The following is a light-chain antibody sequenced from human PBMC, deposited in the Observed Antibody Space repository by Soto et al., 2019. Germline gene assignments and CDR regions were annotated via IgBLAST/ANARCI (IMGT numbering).Light chain of an antibody. CDR3: QQYGSSIT. CDR1: QSVTSSY. Sequence: EIVLTQSPGTLSLSPGERATLSCRASQSVTSSYLAWYQQKPGQAPRLVMYGASIRTSGIPDRFSGSGSGTDFTLTISRLEPEDFAVYYCQQYGSSITFGQGTRLEIK. CDR2: GAS. V-gene: IGKV3-20*01. J-gene: IGKJ5*01.